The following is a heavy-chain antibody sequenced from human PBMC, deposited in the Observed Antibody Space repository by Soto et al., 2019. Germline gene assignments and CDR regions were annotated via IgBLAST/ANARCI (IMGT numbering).Heavy chain of an antibody. J-gene: IGHJ5*02. V-gene: IGHV4-34*01. CDR1: GGSFSGYY. Sequence: SETLSLTCAVYGGSFSGYYWSWIRQPPGKGLEWIGEINHSGSTNYNPSLKSRVTISVDTSKNQFSLKLSSVTAADTAVYYCARGRRYDFWSGYYHLPTYNWFDPWGQGTLVTVSS. D-gene: IGHD3-3*01. CDR2: INHSGST. CDR3: ARGRRYDFWSGYYHLPTYNWFDP.